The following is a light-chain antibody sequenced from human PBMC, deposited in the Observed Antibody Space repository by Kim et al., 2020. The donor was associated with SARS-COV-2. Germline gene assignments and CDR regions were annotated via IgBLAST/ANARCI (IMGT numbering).Light chain of an antibody. CDR1: QSVGTF. Sequence: EIILTQSPATLSLSPGERATLSCRASQSVGTFLAWYQQHPGQSPRLLIYDTFNRATGIPARFSGSWSGTDFTLTISSLEPEDFAVYYCQQRASWPLTFGGGTKVDIK. CDR2: DTF. CDR3: QQRASWPLT. V-gene: IGKV3-11*01. J-gene: IGKJ4*01.